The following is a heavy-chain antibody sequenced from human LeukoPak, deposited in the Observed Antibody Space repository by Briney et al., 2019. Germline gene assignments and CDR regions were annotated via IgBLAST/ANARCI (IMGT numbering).Heavy chain of an antibody. V-gene: IGHV3-23*01. D-gene: IGHD2-15*01. CDR2: ITNNGGGR. CDR3: VKDRYCSGTDDCYTVDDAPFDH. Sequence: PGGSLRLSCAASGFTFSSYSMNWVRQAPGRGLEWVSAITNNGGGRYYADSVKGRFTISRDNSKNTLYLQLNSLRAEDTAVYYCVKDRYCSGTDDCYTVDDAPFDHWGQGTLVTVSS. J-gene: IGHJ4*01. CDR1: GFTFSSYS.